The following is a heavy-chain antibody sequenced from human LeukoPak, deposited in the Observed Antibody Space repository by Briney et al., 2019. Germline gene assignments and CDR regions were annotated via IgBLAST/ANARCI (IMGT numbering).Heavy chain of an antibody. CDR1: GYSFTSYW. V-gene: IGHV5-10-1*01. D-gene: IGHD3-10*01. Sequence: GESLKISCKGSGYSFTSYWISWVRQMPGKGLEWTGRIDPSDSYTNYSPSFQGHVTISADKSISTAYLQWSSLKASDTAMYYCARSYGSGSYQEDYWGQGTLVTVSS. CDR3: ARSYGSGSYQEDY. J-gene: IGHJ4*02. CDR2: IDPSDSYT.